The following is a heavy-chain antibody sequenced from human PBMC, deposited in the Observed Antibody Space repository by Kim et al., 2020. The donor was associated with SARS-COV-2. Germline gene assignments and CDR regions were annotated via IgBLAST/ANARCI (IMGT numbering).Heavy chain of an antibody. CDR1: GGSISSYY. CDR2: IYYSGST. D-gene: IGHD3-22*01. Sequence: SETLSLTCTVSGGSISSYYWSWIRQPPGKGLEWIGYIYYSGSTNYNPSLKSRVTISVDTSKNQFSLKLSSVTAADTAVYYCASQPYYYDSSGYKAGAFDICGQGTMVTVSS. V-gene: IGHV4-59*13. J-gene: IGHJ3*02. CDR3: ASQPYYYDSSGYKAGAFDI.